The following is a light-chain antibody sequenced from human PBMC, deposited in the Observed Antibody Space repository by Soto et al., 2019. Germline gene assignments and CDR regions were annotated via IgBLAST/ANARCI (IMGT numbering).Light chain of an antibody. CDR3: SSYTSKSSLI. J-gene: IGLJ2*01. CDR2: EVR. Sequence: QSVLTQPRSVSGSPGQSVTISCTGTSSDVGGFDDVSWYQQHPGKAPKLIIYEVRNRPSGISFRFSGSKSGNTASLTISGLQAEDEADYYCSSYTSKSSLIFGVGIKVAVL. CDR1: SSDVGGFDD. V-gene: IGLV2-14*01.